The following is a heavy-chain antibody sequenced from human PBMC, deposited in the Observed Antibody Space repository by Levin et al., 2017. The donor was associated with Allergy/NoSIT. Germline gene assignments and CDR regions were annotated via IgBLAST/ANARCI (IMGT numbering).Heavy chain of an antibody. V-gene: IGHV3-30*18. D-gene: IGHD3-10*01. CDR3: AKDGGVWDYYGSGSYHEDGMDV. Sequence: GGSLRLSCAASGFTFSSYGMHWVRQAPGKGLEWVAVISYDGSNKYYADSVKGRFTISRDNSKNTLYLQMNSLRAEDTAVYYCAKDGGVWDYYGSGSYHEDGMDVWGQGTTVTVSS. J-gene: IGHJ6*02. CDR2: ISYDGSNK. CDR1: GFTFSSYG.